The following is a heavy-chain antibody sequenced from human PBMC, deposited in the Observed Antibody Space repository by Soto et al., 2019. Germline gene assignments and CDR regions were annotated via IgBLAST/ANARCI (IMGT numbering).Heavy chain of an antibody. CDR3: AKDGKMRTKVWFPAGYGMDV. Sequence: GGSLRLSCAASGFTLSRYAMNWVRQAPGRGLQWISGISVSGDNTSYVESVRGRFTAYRDNSKNTLYLQMNNLRAEDTALYYCAKDGKMRTKVWFPAGYGMDVWGQGTTVTVSS. CDR1: GFTLSRYA. CDR2: ISVSGDNT. J-gene: IGHJ6*02. D-gene: IGHD3-10*01. V-gene: IGHV3-23*01.